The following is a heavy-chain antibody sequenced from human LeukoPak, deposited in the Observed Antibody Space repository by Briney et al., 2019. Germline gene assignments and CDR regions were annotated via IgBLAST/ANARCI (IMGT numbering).Heavy chain of an antibody. CDR3: ARAVRYYDFWSGYYLYYFDY. J-gene: IGHJ4*02. V-gene: IGHV3-7*01. Sequence: PGGSLRLSCAATGFTFSSYWMSWVRQAPGKGLEWVANIKQDGSEKYYVDSVKGRFTISRDNAKNSLYLQTNSLRAEDTAVYYCARAVRYYDFWSGYYLYYFDYWGQGTLVTVSS. CDR2: IKQDGSEK. CDR1: GFTFSSYW. D-gene: IGHD3-3*01.